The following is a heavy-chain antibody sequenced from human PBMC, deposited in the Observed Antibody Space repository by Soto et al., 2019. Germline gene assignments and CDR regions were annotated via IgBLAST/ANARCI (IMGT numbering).Heavy chain of an antibody. CDR2: IYYSGNT. Sequence: QVQLQESGPGLVKPSQTLSLTCTVSGGSTSSDNYWSWIRQPPGKGLEWIGHIYYSGNTDYNPSLKRRLAISIDTSKIQFSLKLSSVTAADTAVYFCAREGGESSDGLYYFDSWGQGALVTVSS. CDR3: AREGGESSDGLYYFDS. J-gene: IGHJ4*02. V-gene: IGHV4-30-4*01. CDR1: GGSTSSDNY. D-gene: IGHD3-16*01.